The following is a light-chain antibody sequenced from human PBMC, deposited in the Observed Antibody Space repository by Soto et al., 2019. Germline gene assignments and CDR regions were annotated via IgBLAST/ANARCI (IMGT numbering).Light chain of an antibody. Sequence: QSALTQPRSVSGSPGQSVTISCTGTSSDVGGYNYVSWYQQHPGKPPKLMIYDVSKRPSGVPDRFSGSKSDNTASLTISGLQAEDEADYYCCSYAGSYTYVFGTGTKVTVL. J-gene: IGLJ1*01. V-gene: IGLV2-11*01. CDR1: SSDVGGYNY. CDR2: DVS. CDR3: CSYAGSYTYV.